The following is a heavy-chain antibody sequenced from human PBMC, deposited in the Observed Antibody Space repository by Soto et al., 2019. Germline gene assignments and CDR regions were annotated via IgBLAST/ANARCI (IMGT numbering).Heavy chain of an antibody. CDR1: GFSFRSYG. CDR3: AKGGVAAARGYFDY. J-gene: IGHJ4*02. Sequence: DVQLLESGGGRVKPGGSLRLSCAASGFSFRSYGLSWVRQAPGKGLEWVADISGSGSVTNYADSVKGRFTISRDNSNNSLFLQMNSLRAEDTAVYYCAKGGVAAARGYFDYWGQGTLVTVSS. V-gene: IGHV3-23*01. CDR2: ISGSGSVT. D-gene: IGHD6-13*01.